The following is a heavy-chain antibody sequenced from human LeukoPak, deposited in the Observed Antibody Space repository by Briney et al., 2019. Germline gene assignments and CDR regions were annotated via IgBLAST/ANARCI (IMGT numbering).Heavy chain of an antibody. CDR2: IYYSGST. V-gene: IGHV4-39*01. D-gene: IGHD3-3*01. CDR3: ARGEITKADY. Sequence: SETLSLTCTVSGGSISSSSYYWGWIRQPPGKGLEWIGSIYYSGSTYYNPSLKSRVTISVDTSKYQFSLKLSSVTAADTAVYYCARGEITKADYWGQGTLVTVSS. J-gene: IGHJ4*02. CDR1: GGSISSSSYY.